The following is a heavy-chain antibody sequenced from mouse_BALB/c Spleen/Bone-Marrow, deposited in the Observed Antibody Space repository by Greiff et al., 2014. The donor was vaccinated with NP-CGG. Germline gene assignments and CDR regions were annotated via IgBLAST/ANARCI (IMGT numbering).Heavy chain of an antibody. CDR2: IHYSGST. V-gene: IGHV3-1*02. Sequence: DVKLVESVPDLVKPSQSLSLTCTATGYSITSGYSWPWIRPFPGNKLEWMGYIHYSGSTNYNPSLKSRISITRDTSQNQFFLQLKSVTTEDTATYYCAIEGAYYRYDYAMDYWGQGTSVTVSS. D-gene: IGHD2-14*01. CDR3: AIEGAYYRYDYAMDY. J-gene: IGHJ4*01. CDR1: GYSITSGYS.